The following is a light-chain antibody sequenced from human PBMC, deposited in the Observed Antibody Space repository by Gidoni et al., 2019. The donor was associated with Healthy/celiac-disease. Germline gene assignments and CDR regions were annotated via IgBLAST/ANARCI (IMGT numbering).Light chain of an antibody. CDR1: QSVLYSSNNKNY. CDR3: QQYYNTPQT. J-gene: IGKJ1*01. Sequence: DIVMTQSPDSLAVSLGERATINCKSSQSVLYSSNNKNYLAWYQQKPGQPPKLLIYWASTRESGVPDRFSGSGSGTDFTLTISSLQAEDVAVYYCQQYYNTPQTFGQXTKVEIK. CDR2: WAS. V-gene: IGKV4-1*01.